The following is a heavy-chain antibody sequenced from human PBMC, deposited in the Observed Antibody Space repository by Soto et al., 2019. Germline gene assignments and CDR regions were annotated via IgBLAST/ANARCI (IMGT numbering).Heavy chain of an antibody. V-gene: IGHV1-18*01. CDR1: GYTFTSYG. Sequence: GASLKVSCKASGYTFTSYGISCVRQAPGQGLEWMGWISAYNGNTNYAQKLQGRVTMTTDTSTSTAYMELRSLRSDDTAVYYCARYATVTLFDYWGQGTLVTVSS. CDR3: ARYATVTLFDY. D-gene: IGHD4-17*01. J-gene: IGHJ4*02. CDR2: ISAYNGNT.